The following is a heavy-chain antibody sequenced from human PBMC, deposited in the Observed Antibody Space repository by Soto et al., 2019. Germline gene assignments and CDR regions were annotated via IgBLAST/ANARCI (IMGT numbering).Heavy chain of an antibody. J-gene: IGHJ5*02. V-gene: IGHV4-30-2*01. D-gene: IGHD3-16*01. CDR1: GGSISSGNSYA. Sequence: QLQLQESGSGLVKPSQTLSLTCAVSGGSISSGNSYAWSWIRQPPGKGLEWIGSISHTGRTSYNPSLKGRVTMSVDKSKNQFSLKLSSVTAADRAVYYCARAVAPYLGTWFDPGGQVSLVIVSS. CDR2: ISHTGRT. CDR3: ARAVAPYLGTWFDP.